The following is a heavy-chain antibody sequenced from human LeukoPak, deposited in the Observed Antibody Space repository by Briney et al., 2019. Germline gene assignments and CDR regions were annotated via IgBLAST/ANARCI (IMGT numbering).Heavy chain of an antibody. CDR2: ISSSSSTI. V-gene: IGHV3-48*01. CDR3: ARASPGFDP. CDR1: GFTFSSYS. Sequence: GGSLRLSCAASGFTFSSYSMNWVRQAPGKGLEWVSYISSSSSTIYYADSVKGRFTISRDSVKNSLYLQMNSLRAEDTAVYYCARASPGFDPWGQGTLVTVSS. J-gene: IGHJ5*02.